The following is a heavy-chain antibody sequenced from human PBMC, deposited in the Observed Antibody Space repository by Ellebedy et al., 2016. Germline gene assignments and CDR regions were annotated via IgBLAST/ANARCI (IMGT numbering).Heavy chain of an antibody. D-gene: IGHD7-27*01. Sequence: SLKISXVASGFTFRDYGMHWVRQSPGKGLEWVSFIWHGGGKEYYAPSAKGRFTVSRDNFKRKLFLQLTSLRVDDTAIYYCATENRLGTYAHWSFDLWGRGTLVTVSS. CDR3: ATENRLGTYAHWSFDL. V-gene: IGHV3-33*02. J-gene: IGHJ2*01. CDR2: IWHGGGKE. CDR1: GFTFRDYG.